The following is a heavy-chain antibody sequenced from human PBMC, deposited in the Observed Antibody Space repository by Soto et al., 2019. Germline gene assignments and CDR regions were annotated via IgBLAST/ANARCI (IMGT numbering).Heavy chain of an antibody. CDR3: ARDLYYYDRRHAEFDY. J-gene: IGHJ4*02. Sequence: GGSLRLSCAASGFTFSDYYMSWIRQAPGKGLEWVSYISSSSSYTNYADSVKGRFTISRDNAKNSLYLQMNSLRAEDTAVYYCARDLYYYDRRHAEFDYWGQGTLVTVSS. V-gene: IGHV3-11*06. CDR2: ISSSSSYT. CDR1: GFTFSDYY. D-gene: IGHD3-22*01.